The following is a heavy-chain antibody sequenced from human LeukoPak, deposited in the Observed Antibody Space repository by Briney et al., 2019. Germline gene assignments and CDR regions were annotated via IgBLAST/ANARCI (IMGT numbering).Heavy chain of an antibody. CDR1: GFTSSSYS. V-gene: IGHV3-23*01. Sequence: PGGSLRLSCAASGFTSSSYSMSWVRQAPGEGLEWVSAISGSGGSTYYADSVKGRFTISRDNSKNTLYLQMNSLRAEDTAVYYCAKRPPTISGPLWSPKIETDFDYWGQGTLVTVSS. CDR2: ISGSGGST. CDR3: AKRPPTISGPLWSPKIETDFDY. D-gene: IGHD3-3*01. J-gene: IGHJ4*02.